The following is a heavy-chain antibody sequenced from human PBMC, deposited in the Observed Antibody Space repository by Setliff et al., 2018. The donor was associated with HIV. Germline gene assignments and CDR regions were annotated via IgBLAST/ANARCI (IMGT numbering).Heavy chain of an antibody. V-gene: IGHV4-59*11. D-gene: IGHD2-2*01. Sequence: SVTLSLTCTVSGDSITGRWLSWIRQPPGKGLEWTGNIYHNGFANYNPSLKSRLTISVDTSKNQVSLTLSSVTPADTAVYYCARHICGTTACYAVDVWGPGTMVTVS. J-gene: IGHJ3*01. CDR2: IYHNGFA. CDR3: ARHICGTTACYAVDV. CDR1: GDSITGRW.